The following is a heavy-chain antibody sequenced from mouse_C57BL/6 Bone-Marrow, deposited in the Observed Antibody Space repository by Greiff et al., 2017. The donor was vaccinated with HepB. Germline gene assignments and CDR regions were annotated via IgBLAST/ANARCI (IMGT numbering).Heavy chain of an antibody. Sequence: EVKLVESEGGLVQPGSSMKLSCTASGFTFSDYYMAWVRQVPEKGLEWVANINYDGSSTYYLDSLKSRFIISRDNAKNILYLQMSSLKSEDTATYYWARDGYYGGFYYFDYWGQGTTLTVSS. CDR1: GFTFSDYY. V-gene: IGHV5-16*01. D-gene: IGHD1-1*01. J-gene: IGHJ2*01. CDR2: INYDGSST. CDR3: ARDGYYGGFYYFDY.